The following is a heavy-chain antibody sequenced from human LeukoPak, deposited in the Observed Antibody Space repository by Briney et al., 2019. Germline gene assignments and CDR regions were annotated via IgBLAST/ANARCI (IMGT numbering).Heavy chain of an antibody. CDR3: ARDRYSSGWYGDY. V-gene: IGHV3-7*03. J-gene: IGHJ4*02. CDR1: GFPFSSYW. CDR2: IKQDGSEK. Sequence: GGSLRLSCVASGFPFSSYWMTWVRQAPGKGLEWVANIKQDGSEKYYVDSVEGRFTISRDNAKNSLYLQMNSLRAEDAAVYYCARDRYSSGWYGDYWGQGTLVTVSS. D-gene: IGHD6-19*01.